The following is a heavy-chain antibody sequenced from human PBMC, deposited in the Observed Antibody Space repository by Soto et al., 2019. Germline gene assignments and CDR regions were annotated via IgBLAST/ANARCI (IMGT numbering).Heavy chain of an antibody. J-gene: IGHJ4*02. V-gene: IGHV3-73*01. CDR1: GFSFSDSA. CDR2: TRSKAHRYAT. D-gene: IGHD4-4*01. CDR3: TRHTVDY. Sequence: PGGSLTLSCEASGFSFSDSAIHWVRQASGHALEWVGRTRSKAHRYATALAATVKDRINISTDDSKNTVYLQMNSLKTEDTAVYYCTRHTVDYWGQGTLVTVSS.